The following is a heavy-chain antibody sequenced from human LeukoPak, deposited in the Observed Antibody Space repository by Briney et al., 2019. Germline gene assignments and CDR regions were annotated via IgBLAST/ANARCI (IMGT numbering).Heavy chain of an antibody. V-gene: IGHV4-59*13. CDR3: ARVKWIRPSELRFYHYMDV. D-gene: IGHD5-18*01. CDR2: VYYSGTS. J-gene: IGHJ6*03. Sequence: SETLSLTCTVSGGSMNDYYWSWIRQSPGRGLEWIGYVYYSGTSNSNSSLRSRVTISIDTSKNQFSLKMTSLTPADTAVYYCARVKWIRPSELRFYHYMDVWGKGTRVIVSS. CDR1: GGSMNDYY.